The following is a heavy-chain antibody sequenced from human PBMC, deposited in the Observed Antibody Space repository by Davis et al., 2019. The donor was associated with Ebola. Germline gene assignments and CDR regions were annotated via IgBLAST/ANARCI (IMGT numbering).Heavy chain of an antibody. V-gene: IGHV1-69*06. CDR3: ARDRGYSSSWYFDY. Sequence: SVKVSCKASGGTFSSYAISWVRQAPGQGLEWMGGIIPIFGTANYAQKFQGRVTITADKSTSTAYMELSSLRSEDTAVYYCARDRGYSSSWYFDYWGQGTLVTVSS. J-gene: IGHJ4*02. D-gene: IGHD6-13*01. CDR1: GGTFSSYA. CDR2: IIPIFGTA.